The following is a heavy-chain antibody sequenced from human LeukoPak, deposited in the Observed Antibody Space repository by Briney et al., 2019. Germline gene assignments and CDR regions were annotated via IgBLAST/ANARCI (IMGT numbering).Heavy chain of an antibody. CDR3: ARGAPKEIQLWLRLRGVAFDI. CDR2: INHSGST. CDR1: GGSFSGYY. Sequence: PPETLSLTCAVYGGSFSGYYWSWIRQPPGQGLEWIGEINHSGSTNYNPSLKSRVTISVDTSKNQFSLKLNSVTAADTAVYYCARGAPKEIQLWLRLRGVAFDIWGQGTMVTVSS. V-gene: IGHV4-34*01. J-gene: IGHJ3*02. D-gene: IGHD5-18*01.